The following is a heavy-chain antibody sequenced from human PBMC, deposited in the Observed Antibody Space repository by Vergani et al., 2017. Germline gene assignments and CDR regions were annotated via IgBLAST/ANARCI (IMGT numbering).Heavy chain of an antibody. V-gene: IGHV4-31*03. CDR3: ARRRTTYDFWSGYYMG. D-gene: IGHD3-3*01. Sequence: QVQLQESGPGLVKPSQTLSLTCTVSGGSISSGGYYWSWIRQHPGKGLEWIGYIYYSGNTYYNPSLKSRVTISVDTSKNQFSLKLSSVTAADTAVDYCARRRTTYDFWSGYYMGWGQGTLVTVSS. J-gene: IGHJ4*02. CDR1: GGSISSGGYY. CDR2: IYYSGNT.